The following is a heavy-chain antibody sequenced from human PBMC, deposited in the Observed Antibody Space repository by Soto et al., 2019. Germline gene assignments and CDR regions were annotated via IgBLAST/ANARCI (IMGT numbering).Heavy chain of an antibody. CDR1: GGTFSSYA. Sequence: QVQLVQSGAEVKKPGSSVKVSCKASGGTFSSYAISWVRQAPGQGLEWMGGIIPIFGTANYAQKFQGRVTITADEATSTAYMELSSLRSEDTAVYYCARDLGLPDVLAEDRACDIWGQGTIVTVAS. CDR3: ARDLGLPDVLAEDRACDI. D-gene: IGHD2-15*01. V-gene: IGHV1-69*01. J-gene: IGHJ3*02. CDR2: IIPIFGTA.